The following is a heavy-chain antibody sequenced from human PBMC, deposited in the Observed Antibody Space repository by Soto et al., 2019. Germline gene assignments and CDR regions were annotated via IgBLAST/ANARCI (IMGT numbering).Heavy chain of an antibody. V-gene: IGHV3-15*01. CDR2: IKSKTDGGTT. CDR1: GFTFSNAW. CDR3: TTDGDHNSSGYYFDY. Sequence: GGSLRLSCAASGFTFSNAWMSWVRQAPGKGLEWVGRIKSKTDGGTTDYAAPVKGRFTISRDDSKNTLYLQMNSLKTEDTVVYYCTTDGDHNSSGYYFDYWGQGTLVTVSS. J-gene: IGHJ4*02. D-gene: IGHD3-22*01.